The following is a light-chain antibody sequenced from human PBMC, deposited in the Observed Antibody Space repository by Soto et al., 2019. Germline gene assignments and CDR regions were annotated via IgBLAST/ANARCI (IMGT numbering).Light chain of an antibody. CDR3: QQYNNWPRT. CDR1: QSVSIL. CDR2: GAT. Sequence: IVLKQSPGTGSLSPVEIASLSFMASQSVSILLAWYQQKPGQAPRLLIHGATTRATGIPARFSGSGSGTEFTLTISSLQSEDFAVYYCQQYNNWPRTFGQGTKVDIK. V-gene: IGKV3-15*01. J-gene: IGKJ1*01.